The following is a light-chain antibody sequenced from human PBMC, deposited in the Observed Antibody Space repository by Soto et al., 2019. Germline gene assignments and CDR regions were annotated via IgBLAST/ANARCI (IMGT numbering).Light chain of an antibody. Sequence: VLTQPPSASGIPGQRVTISCSGSRSNIGSNNVNWYQQLPGTAPRLLTFNNHLRPSGVPDRFSGSKSGTSASLAISGLQSEDEGDHYCAAWDDSLDGYVLGTGTKV. V-gene: IGLV1-44*01. CDR2: NNH. CDR3: AAWDDSLDGYV. J-gene: IGLJ1*01. CDR1: RSNIGSNN.